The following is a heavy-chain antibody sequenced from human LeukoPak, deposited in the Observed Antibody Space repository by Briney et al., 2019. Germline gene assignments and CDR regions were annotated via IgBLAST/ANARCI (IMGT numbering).Heavy chain of an antibody. CDR1: GGSISSGGYY. V-gene: IGHV4-30-2*01. CDR3: ARVNSYYTAGVGHFDY. Sequence: PSQTLSVTCTVSGGSISSGGYYWSWIRQPPGKGLEWIGYIYHSGSTYYNPSLKSRVTISVDTSKNQFSLKLSSVTAADTAVYYCARVNSYYTAGVGHFDYWGQGTLVTVSS. CDR2: IYHSGST. D-gene: IGHD3-10*01. J-gene: IGHJ4*02.